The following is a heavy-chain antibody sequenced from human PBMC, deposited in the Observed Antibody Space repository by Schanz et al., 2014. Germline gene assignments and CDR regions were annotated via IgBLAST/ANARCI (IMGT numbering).Heavy chain of an antibody. D-gene: IGHD1-1*01. V-gene: IGHV3-66*01. Sequence: EVQLVQSGGGLVQPGGSLRLSCAASGFSVCNKYMNWVRQAPGKGLEWVSFIYIGGNTYYADSVKGRFTISSDNSKSTLYLQMSSLRAEDTAVYFCAKKVPAYNPFDSWGQGTLVTVSS. CDR1: GFSVCNKY. J-gene: IGHJ4*02. CDR2: IYIGGNT. CDR3: AKKVPAYNPFDS.